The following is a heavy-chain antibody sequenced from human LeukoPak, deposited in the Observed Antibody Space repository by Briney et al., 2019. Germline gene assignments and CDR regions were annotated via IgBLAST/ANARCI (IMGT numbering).Heavy chain of an antibody. CDR3: AKDLVF. CDR2: IWYDGSNK. V-gene: IGHV3-30*02. J-gene: IGHJ4*02. CDR1: GFTFSNYG. Sequence: PGGSLRLSCAASGFTFSNYGMHWVRQAPGKGLEWVAVIWYDGSNKYYVDSVKGRFTISRDNSKNTRYLQMNSLRAEDTAVYYCAKDLVFWSQGTLVTVSS. D-gene: IGHD6-13*01.